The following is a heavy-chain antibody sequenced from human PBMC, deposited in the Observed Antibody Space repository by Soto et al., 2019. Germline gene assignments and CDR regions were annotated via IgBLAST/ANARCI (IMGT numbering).Heavy chain of an antibody. J-gene: IGHJ4*02. Sequence: QVQLVQSGAEVKKPGSSVKVSCKASGVTFSSYTISWVRQAPGQGLEWMGRIIPILGIANYAQKFQGRVTITAAKSTSTAYMELSSRRSEDTAVYYCAMEYCSSTSCYRDYWGQGTLVTVSS. V-gene: IGHV1-69*02. CDR2: IIPILGIA. CDR3: AMEYCSSTSCYRDY. CDR1: GVTFSSYT. D-gene: IGHD2-2*02.